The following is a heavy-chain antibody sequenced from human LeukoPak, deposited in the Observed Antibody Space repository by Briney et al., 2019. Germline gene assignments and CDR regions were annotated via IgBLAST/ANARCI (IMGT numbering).Heavy chain of an antibody. CDR3: ATRRAVDTAMVPFDY. V-gene: IGHV3-11*04. D-gene: IGHD5-18*01. CDR1: GFTFSDYY. Sequence: GGSLRLSCAASGFTFSDYYMSWIRQAPGKGLEWLSYISSSGSTIYYADSVKGRFTISRDNAKNSLYLQMNSLRAEDTAVYYCATRRAVDTAMVPFDYWGQGTLVTVSS. J-gene: IGHJ4*02. CDR2: ISSSGSTI.